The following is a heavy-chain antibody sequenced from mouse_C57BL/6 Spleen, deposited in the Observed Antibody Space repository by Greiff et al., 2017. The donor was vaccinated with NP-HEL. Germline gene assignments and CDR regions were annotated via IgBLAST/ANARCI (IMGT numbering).Heavy chain of an antibody. CDR1: GYAFSSYW. V-gene: IGHV1-80*01. CDR2: IYPGDGDT. Sequence: QVQLKQSGAELVKPGASVKLSCKASGYAFSSYWMNWVKQRPGQGLEWIGQIYPGDGDTNYNEKFKGKATLTADKSSSTAYMQLSSLTSEDSAVYYCATLGHYYGGGWFAYWGQGTLVTVAA. CDR3: ATLGHYYGGGWFAY. D-gene: IGHD1-1*02. J-gene: IGHJ3*01.